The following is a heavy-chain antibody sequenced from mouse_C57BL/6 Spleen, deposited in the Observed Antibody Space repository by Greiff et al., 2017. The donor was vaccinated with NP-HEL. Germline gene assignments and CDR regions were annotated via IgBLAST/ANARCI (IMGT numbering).Heavy chain of an antibody. CDR3: ARQHYGSSWFAY. V-gene: IGHV5-9*01. CDR2: ISGGGGNT. CDR1: GFTFSSYT. Sequence: SGGGLVKPGGSLKLSCAASGFTFSSYTMSWVRQTPEKRLEWVATISGGGGNTYYPDSVKGRFTISRDNAKNTLYLQMSSLRSEDTALYYCARQHYGSSWFAYWGQGTLVTVSA. D-gene: IGHD1-1*01. J-gene: IGHJ3*01.